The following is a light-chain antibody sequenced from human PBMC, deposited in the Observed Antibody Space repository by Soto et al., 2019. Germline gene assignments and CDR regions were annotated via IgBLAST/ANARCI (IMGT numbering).Light chain of an antibody. Sequence: QSVLTQPASVSASPGQSITFFCTRTSSDVGSYDYVSWHQQHPGKAPKLIIYDVNNRPSGVPSRFSGSKSGNTASLIISGLQTEDEADYYCCAYSTSGTHVFGTGTKLTVL. CDR2: DVN. V-gene: IGLV2-14*03. CDR1: SSDVGSYDY. CDR3: CAYSTSGTHV. J-gene: IGLJ1*01.